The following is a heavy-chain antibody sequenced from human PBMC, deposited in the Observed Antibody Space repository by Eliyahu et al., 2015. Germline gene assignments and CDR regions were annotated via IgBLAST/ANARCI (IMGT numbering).Heavy chain of an antibody. D-gene: IGHD2-21*01. Sequence: QVQLVQSGAEVKKPGASVKXSCKASGYSFTNYAMDWVRQAPGQRLEWMGWITPVNGNTKYSQKFQDRVTFTRDTSATTAYMELSSLTSEDTAVYYCAREASNSPGDWYFDLWGRGTLVTVSS. V-gene: IGHV1-3*01. J-gene: IGHJ2*01. CDR1: GYSFTNYA. CDR2: ITPVNGNT. CDR3: AREASNSPGDWYFDL.